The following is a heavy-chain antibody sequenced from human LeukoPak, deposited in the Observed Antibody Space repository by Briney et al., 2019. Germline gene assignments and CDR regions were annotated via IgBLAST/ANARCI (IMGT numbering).Heavy chain of an antibody. CDR3: ARTGCSGDSCYYYFDY. CDR1: GGTFSSYA. D-gene: IGHD2-15*01. Sequence: ASVKVSCKASGGTFSSYAISWVRQAPGQGLEWMGGIIPMFGSANSAQKFQGRVTITADESTSTAYMELSSLRSEDMAVYYCARTGCSGDSCYYYFDYWGQGTLVTVSS. V-gene: IGHV1-69*13. CDR2: IIPMFGSA. J-gene: IGHJ4*02.